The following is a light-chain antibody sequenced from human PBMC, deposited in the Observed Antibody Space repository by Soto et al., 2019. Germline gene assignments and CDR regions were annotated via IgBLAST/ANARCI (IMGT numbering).Light chain of an antibody. CDR2: DVS. Sequence: QSALTQPASVSGSPGQSITLSCTGTSSDVGAYNYASWYQQYPGEAPKVIIYDVSHRPAGVSNRFSGSKSGNTASLTISGLQTQDEADYYCSSYKSATTYVFGTGTKVTVL. V-gene: IGLV2-14*01. CDR3: SSYKSATTYV. CDR1: SSDVGAYNY. J-gene: IGLJ1*01.